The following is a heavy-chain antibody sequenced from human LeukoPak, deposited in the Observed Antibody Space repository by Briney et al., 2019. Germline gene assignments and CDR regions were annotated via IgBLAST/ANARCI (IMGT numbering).Heavy chain of an antibody. CDR3: DI. V-gene: IGHV4-39*07. J-gene: IGHJ3*02. Sequence: PSETLSLTCTLSGGSITTTNYYSGCIRQPPRKCLEWIGNIFYIGSTYYSPSLKSQVTISLDTSRNQFFLKLTSYCSRPNGSSLVDIWGEGRMVSVSS. CDR2: IFYIGST. D-gene: IGHD3-10*01. CDR1: GGSITTTNYY.